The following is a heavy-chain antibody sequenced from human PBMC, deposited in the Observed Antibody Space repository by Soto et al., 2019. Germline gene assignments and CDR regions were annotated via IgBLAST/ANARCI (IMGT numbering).Heavy chain of an antibody. V-gene: IGHV1-2*04. Sequence: ASVKVSCKASGYTFTGYYMHWVRQAPGQGLEWMGWINPNSGGTNYAQKFQGWVTMTRDTSNSTAYMELSRLRSDDTAVYYCARDPIAARRGGYYYYGMDVWGQGTTVTVSS. D-gene: IGHD6-6*01. J-gene: IGHJ6*02. CDR3: ARDPIAARRGGYYYYGMDV. CDR2: INPNSGGT. CDR1: GYTFTGYY.